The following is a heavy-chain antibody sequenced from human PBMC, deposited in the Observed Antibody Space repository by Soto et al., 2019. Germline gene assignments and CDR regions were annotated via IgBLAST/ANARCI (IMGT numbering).Heavy chain of an antibody. J-gene: IGHJ6*01. CDR3: ASVGPTVFNGFYY. D-gene: IGHD1-26*01. Sequence: SETLSHGCFIYGGSFSRYYWSWIRQPPGKGLEWIGEINHSGNTNYNPSLKSRVTISVDTSNNQFSLKLNSVTAADTAVYYCASVGPTVFNGFYY. V-gene: IGHV4-34*01. CDR1: GGSFSRYY. CDR2: INHSGNT.